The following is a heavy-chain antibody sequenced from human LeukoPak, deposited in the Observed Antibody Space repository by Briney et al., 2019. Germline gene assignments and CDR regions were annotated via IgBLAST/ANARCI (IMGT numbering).Heavy chain of an antibody. V-gene: IGHV3-21*01. D-gene: IGHD6-13*01. CDR3: ARFGSSWYYSFDP. CDR1: GITFSNYS. J-gene: IGHJ5*02. CDR2: ISSSSSYI. Sequence: GGAPRTSCVAPGITFSNYSMNWVRPAPGKGVGWVSSISSSSSYIYYADSVKGRFTISRDNAKNSLYLQMNSLRAEDTAVYYCARFGSSWYYSFDPWGQGTLVTVSS.